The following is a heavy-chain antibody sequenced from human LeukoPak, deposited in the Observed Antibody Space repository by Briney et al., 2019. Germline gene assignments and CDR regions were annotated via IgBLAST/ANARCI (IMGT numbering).Heavy chain of an antibody. CDR1: GYTFSSYA. CDR2: IYSGGST. D-gene: IGHD6-19*01. J-gene: IGHJ4*02. Sequence: GGSLRLSCAASGYTFSSYAMSWVRQAPGKGLEWVSVIYSGGSTYYADSVKGRFTISRDNSKNTLYLQMNSLRAEDTAVYYCARGQWLVHLDYWGQGTLVTVSS. CDR3: ARGQWLVHLDY. V-gene: IGHV3-66*01.